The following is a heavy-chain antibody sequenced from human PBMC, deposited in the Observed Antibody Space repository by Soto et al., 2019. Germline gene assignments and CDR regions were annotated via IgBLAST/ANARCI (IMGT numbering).Heavy chain of an antibody. Sequence: GGSLRLSCAASGFTFSSYWMHWVRQAPGKGLEWVSRSNSNGSSTSYADSVKGRFTISRDNSKNTLYLQMNSLRAEDTAVYYWAKYPLGFGESSVYNWFDPWGQGTLVPVFS. CDR2: SNSNGSST. CDR3: AKYPLGFGESSVYNWFDP. J-gene: IGHJ5*02. V-gene: IGHV3-74*01. D-gene: IGHD3-10*01. CDR1: GFTFSSYW.